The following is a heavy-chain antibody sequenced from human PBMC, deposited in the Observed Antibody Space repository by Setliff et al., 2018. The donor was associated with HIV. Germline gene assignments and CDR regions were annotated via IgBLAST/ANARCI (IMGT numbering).Heavy chain of an antibody. CDR1: GFTFRNYW. CDR2: IDGDGSGT. V-gene: IGHV3-74*01. D-gene: IGHD4-4*01. Sequence: LRLSCAASGFTFRNYWMHWVRQAPGKGLVWVSRIDGDGSGTSYADSVQGRFTISRDNAKNTLYLQMNSLRAEDTAVYYCVRDITTCWDVWGQGTTVTVS. CDR3: VRDITTCWDV. J-gene: IGHJ6*02.